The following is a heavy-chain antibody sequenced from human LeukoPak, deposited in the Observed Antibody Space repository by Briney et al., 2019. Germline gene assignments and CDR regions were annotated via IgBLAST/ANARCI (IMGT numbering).Heavy chain of an antibody. V-gene: IGHV3-23*01. CDR3: AKLLVGASFDY. CDR1: GFTFSTYA. Sequence: GGSLRLSCAASGFTFSTYAMSWVRQAPGKGLEWVSAISRSGGTPSYTDSVKGRFTISRDNSKNTLYLQMNSLRAEDTAVYYCAKLLVGASFDYWGQGTLVTVSS. CDR2: ISRSGGTP. J-gene: IGHJ4*02. D-gene: IGHD1-26*01.